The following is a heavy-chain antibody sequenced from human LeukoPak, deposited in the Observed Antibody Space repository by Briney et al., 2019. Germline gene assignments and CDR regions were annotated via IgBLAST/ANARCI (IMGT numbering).Heavy chain of an antibody. CDR2: IWYDGSNK. V-gene: IGHV3-33*01. J-gene: IGHJ4*02. CDR1: GFTFSSYG. Sequence: GGSLRLSCAASGFTFSSYGMHWVRQAPGKGLEWVAIIWYDGSNKYYADSVKGRLTISRDNSKNTLYLQMNSLRAEDTAVYYCAREFGKYYFDYWGQGTLVTVSS. D-gene: IGHD3-16*01. CDR3: AREFGKYYFDY.